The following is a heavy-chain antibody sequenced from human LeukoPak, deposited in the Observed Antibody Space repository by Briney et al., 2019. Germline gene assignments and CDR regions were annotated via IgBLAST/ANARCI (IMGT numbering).Heavy chain of an antibody. J-gene: IGHJ4*02. CDR3: AREHNLSIDY. D-gene: IGHD5-24*01. CDR1: GFTFDDYA. Sequence: GGSLRLSCAASGFTFDDYAMHWVRHAPGKGLEWVSLISGDGGSTYYADSVKGRFTISRDNAKNSLYLQMNSLRAEDTAVYYCAREHNLSIDYWGQGTLVTVSS. V-gene: IGHV3-43*02. CDR2: ISGDGGST.